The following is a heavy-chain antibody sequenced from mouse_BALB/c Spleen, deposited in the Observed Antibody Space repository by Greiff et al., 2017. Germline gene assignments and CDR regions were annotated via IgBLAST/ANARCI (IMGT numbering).Heavy chain of an antibody. D-gene: IGHD2-1*01. CDR1: GYTFTSYS. Sequence: QVQLQQSGAELVRPGASVTMSCKASGYTFTSYSMHWVKQRPGQGLEWIGYINPSSGYTNYNQKFKDKATLTADKSSSTAYMQLSSLTSEDSAVYYCALYYGERGMADWGQGTMVTVSA. CDR2: INPSSGYT. V-gene: IGHV1-4*01. CDR3: ALYYGERGMAD. J-gene: IGHJ3*01.